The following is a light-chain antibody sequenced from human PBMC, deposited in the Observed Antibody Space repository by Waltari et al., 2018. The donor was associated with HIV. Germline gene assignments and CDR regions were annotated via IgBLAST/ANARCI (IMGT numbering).Light chain of an antibody. CDR2: NNN. CDR1: SSNIGRTT. CDR3: AAWDDSLNGGV. J-gene: IGLJ3*02. Sequence: QSVLTQPPSASATPGRRVPIPCYRRSSNIGRTTVHWYQQLPGTTPKLLIYNNNQRPSGVPDRVSGSKSGTSASLAISGLQSEDEADYYCAAWDDSLNGGVFGGGTKLPVL. V-gene: IGLV1-44*01.